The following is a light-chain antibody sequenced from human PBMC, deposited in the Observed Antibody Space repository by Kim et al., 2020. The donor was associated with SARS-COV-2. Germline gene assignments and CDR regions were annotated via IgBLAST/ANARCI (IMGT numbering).Light chain of an antibody. Sequence: PGVTISCTGSSSNIGANYNVHWYQQFPGPPPKLLIYNNDHRPSGVPDRFSASKSGTSASLAITGLQAEDEADYYCQSYDNSLSEWVLGGGTQLTV. V-gene: IGLV1-40*01. CDR1: SSNIGANYN. CDR3: QSYDNSLSEWV. CDR2: NND. J-gene: IGLJ3*02.